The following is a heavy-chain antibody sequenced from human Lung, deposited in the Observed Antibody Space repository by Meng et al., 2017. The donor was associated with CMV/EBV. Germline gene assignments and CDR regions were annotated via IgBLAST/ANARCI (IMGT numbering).Heavy chain of an antibody. J-gene: IGHJ4*02. CDR2: ISYDGINK. V-gene: IGHV3-30-3*01. D-gene: IGHD2-21*01. Sequence: GESXKISCAASKFTFSTYDMHWVRQAPGKGLEWVAIISYDGINKYNADSVKGRFTISRDNSKNTLYLQMNSLRAEDTAVYYCARGGGGSDGDSYFFDYWGQGTLVTVSS. CDR1: KFTFSTYD. CDR3: ARGGGGSDGDSYFFDY.